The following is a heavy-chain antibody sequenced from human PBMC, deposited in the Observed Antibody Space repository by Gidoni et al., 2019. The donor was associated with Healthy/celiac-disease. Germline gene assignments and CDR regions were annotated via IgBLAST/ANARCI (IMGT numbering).Heavy chain of an antibody. V-gene: IGHV3-30*18. CDR1: GFSFSSYA. J-gene: IGHJ5*02. D-gene: IGHD3-3*01. Sequence: QVQLVESGGGVVQPGRSLRLSCAASGFSFSSYAMHWIRQAPGKGLEWVAVISYDGSDKYYADSVKGRFTISRDNSKNTLYLQMNSLRAEDTAVYYCAKDRPLDYDFWSGYLTNWFDPWGQGTLVTVSS. CDR2: ISYDGSDK. CDR3: AKDRPLDYDFWSGYLTNWFDP.